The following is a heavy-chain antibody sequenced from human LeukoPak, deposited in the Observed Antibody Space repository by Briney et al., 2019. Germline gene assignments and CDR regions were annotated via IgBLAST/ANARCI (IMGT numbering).Heavy chain of an antibody. V-gene: IGHV1-24*01. CDR3: ATGDALTWYGDFFDH. Sequence: ASVKVSCKVSGCTLTELSMHWVRQAPGKGLEWMGGFDPEDDETIYAQKFQGRVTMTEDTSTDTAYMELSSLRSEDTAVYYCATGDALTWYGDFFDHWGQGTLVTVSS. D-gene: IGHD4-17*01. J-gene: IGHJ4*02. CDR2: FDPEDDET. CDR1: GCTLTELS.